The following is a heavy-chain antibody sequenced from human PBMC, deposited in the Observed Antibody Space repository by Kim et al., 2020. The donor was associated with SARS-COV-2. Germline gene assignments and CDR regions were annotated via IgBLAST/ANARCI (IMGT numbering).Heavy chain of an antibody. CDR2: ST. Sequence: STYYNPSLKSRVTISVDTSKNQFSLKLSSVTAADTAVYYCARHFVSYGDAFDIWGQGTMVTVSS. CDR3: ARHFVSYGDAFDI. J-gene: IGHJ3*02. V-gene: IGHV4-39*01. D-gene: IGHD1-26*01.